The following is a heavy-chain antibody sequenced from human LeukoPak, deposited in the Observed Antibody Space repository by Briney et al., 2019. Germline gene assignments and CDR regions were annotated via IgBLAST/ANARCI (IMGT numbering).Heavy chain of an antibody. Sequence: ASVKVSRKASGYTFTNSDINWVRQAAGQGLEWMGWMNPDSGNTGYARNFQGRVTMTRNTSISTAYMELSSLRSEDTAVYYCARYITMVRGGSWFDPWGQGTLVTVSS. D-gene: IGHD3-10*01. CDR1: GYTFTNSD. J-gene: IGHJ5*02. CDR3: ARYITMVRGGSWFDP. V-gene: IGHV1-8*01. CDR2: MNPDSGNT.